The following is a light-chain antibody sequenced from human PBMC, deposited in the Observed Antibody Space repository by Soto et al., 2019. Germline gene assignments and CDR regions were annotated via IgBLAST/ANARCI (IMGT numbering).Light chain of an antibody. Sequence: AIQMTQSPSSLSASVGDRVTITCRASQGIRNELSWFQQRPGNAPTLLISAASRLQSGVPSRFSGRGSGTDFTLTISILQPEDFATYYCLQDYDYRRTFGRVTKVEIK. J-gene: IGKJ4*02. V-gene: IGKV1-6*01. CDR2: AAS. CDR3: LQDYDYRRT. CDR1: QGIRNE.